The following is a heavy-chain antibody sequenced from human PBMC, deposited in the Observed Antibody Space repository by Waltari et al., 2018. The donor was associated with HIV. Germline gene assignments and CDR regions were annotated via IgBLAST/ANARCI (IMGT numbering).Heavy chain of an antibody. J-gene: IGHJ6*02. CDR1: GYTFTSYD. V-gene: IGHV1-8*01. CDR2: MNPNSGNT. D-gene: IGHD3-3*01. CDR3: ARRPDYDFWSGYYRMDV. Sequence: QVQLVQSGAEVKKPGASVKVSCKASGYTFTSYDINWVRQATGQGLEWMGWMNPNSGNTGYAQKFQGRVTMTRNTSISTAYMELSSLRSEDTAVYYCARRPDYDFWSGYYRMDVWGQGTTVTVSS.